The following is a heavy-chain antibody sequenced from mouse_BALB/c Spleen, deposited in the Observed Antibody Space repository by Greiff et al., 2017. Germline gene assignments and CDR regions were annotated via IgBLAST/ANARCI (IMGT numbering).Heavy chain of an antibody. J-gene: IGHJ4*01. V-gene: IGHV5-6-4*01. CDR2: ISSGGSYT. Sequence: EVNVVESGGGLVKPGGSLKLSCAASGFTFSSYTMSWVRQTPEKRLEWVATISSGGSYTYYPDSVKGRFTISRDNAKNTLYLQMSSLKSEDTSMYYCARGCDLGDYAMDYWGQGTSVTVSS. CDR1: GFTFSSYT. CDR3: ARGCDLGDYAMDY.